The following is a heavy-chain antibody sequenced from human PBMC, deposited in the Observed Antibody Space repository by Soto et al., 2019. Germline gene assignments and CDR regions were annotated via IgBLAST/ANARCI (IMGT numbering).Heavy chain of an antibody. D-gene: IGHD4-17*01. CDR3: VKTLGDPGDV. V-gene: IGHV3-30*18. J-gene: IGHJ4*02. CDR2: ISYDGGNQ. Sequence: QVRLVESGGGVVLPGRPLRLSCGASGFAFSTSDIHWVRQAPGKGLEWVALISYDGGNQYYADSVKGRVTISRDNSKSTLYLQMNSPTTEDTAFYYCVKTLGDPGDVWGQGTLVTVSS. CDR1: GFAFSTSD.